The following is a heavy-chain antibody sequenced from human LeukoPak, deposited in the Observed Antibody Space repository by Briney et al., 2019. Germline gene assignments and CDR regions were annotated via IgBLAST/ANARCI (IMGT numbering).Heavy chain of an antibody. Sequence: GGSLRLSCAASGFTFSSYGMRWVRQAPGKGLEWVAVIWYDGSNKYYADSVKGRFTISRDNSKNTLYLQMNSLRAEDTAVYYCARDDYYDSSGSTGYYYGMDVWGQGTTVTVSS. D-gene: IGHD3-22*01. V-gene: IGHV3-33*01. J-gene: IGHJ6*02. CDR2: IWYDGSNK. CDR1: GFTFSSYG. CDR3: ARDDYYDSSGSTGYYYGMDV.